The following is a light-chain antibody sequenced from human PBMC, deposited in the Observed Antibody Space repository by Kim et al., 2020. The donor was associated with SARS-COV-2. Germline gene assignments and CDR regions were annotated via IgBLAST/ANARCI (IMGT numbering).Light chain of an antibody. Sequence: VSPGERAALSCRARQRARSHLAWYQHKPGQAPRLLVCSGATRAIGIPARCSGSGAGSEFNHTSRSTQSADSVVYYCQQDSNWPQTFGQGTKVDIK. CDR1: QRARSH. CDR2: SGA. CDR3: QQDSNWPQT. J-gene: IGKJ1*01. V-gene: IGKV3-15*01.